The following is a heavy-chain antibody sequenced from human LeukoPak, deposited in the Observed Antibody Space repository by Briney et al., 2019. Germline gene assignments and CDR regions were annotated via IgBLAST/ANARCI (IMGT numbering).Heavy chain of an antibody. CDR3: ARAVRRVYYDFWSGPGY. CDR1: GFTFSSYG. D-gene: IGHD3-3*01. Sequence: PGRSPRLSCAASGFTFSSYGMHWVRQAPGKGLEWVAVIWYDGSNKYYADSVKGRFTISRDNSKNTLYLQMNSLRAEDTAVYYCARAVRRVYYDFWSGPGYWGQGTLVTVSS. CDR2: IWYDGSNK. J-gene: IGHJ4*02. V-gene: IGHV3-33*01.